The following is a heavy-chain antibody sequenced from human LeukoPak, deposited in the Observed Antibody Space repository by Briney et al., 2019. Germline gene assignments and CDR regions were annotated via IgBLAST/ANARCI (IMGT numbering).Heavy chain of an antibody. Sequence: PGGSLRLSCAASGFTVSSNYMNWVRQAPGKGLEWVSYISSSSSTIYYADSVKGRFTISRDNAKNSLYLQMNSLRAEDTAVYYCARDGVGIVGATILFDYWGQGTLVTVSS. V-gene: IGHV3-48*01. CDR1: GFTVSSNY. D-gene: IGHD1-26*01. J-gene: IGHJ4*02. CDR3: ARDGVGIVGATILFDY. CDR2: ISSSSSTI.